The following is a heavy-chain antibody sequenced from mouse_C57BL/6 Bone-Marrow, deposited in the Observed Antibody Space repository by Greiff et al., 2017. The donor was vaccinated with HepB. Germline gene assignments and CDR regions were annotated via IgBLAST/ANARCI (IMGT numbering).Heavy chain of an antibody. CDR1: GYTFNSYW. CDR2: IDPSDSYT. CDR3: ARSHPDF. J-gene: IGHJ2*01. V-gene: IGHV1-50*01. Sequence: QVQLQQPGAELVKPGASVKLSCKASGYTFNSYWMQWVKQRPGQGLEWIGEIDPSDSYTNYNQKFKGKATLTVDTSSSTAYMQLSRLTSEDSAVYYSARSHPDFWDQGTTLTVSS.